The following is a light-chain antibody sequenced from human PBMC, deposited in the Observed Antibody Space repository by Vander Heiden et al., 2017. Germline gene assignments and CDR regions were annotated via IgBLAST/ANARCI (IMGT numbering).Light chain of an antibody. CDR1: SSNTGAGYD. J-gene: IGLJ2*01. Sequence: QSVLPQPPSLSAAPGRRGPTACIGSSSNTGAGYDVHWYQQLPGTAPKLLIYGNTKRPSGVPDRFSGSKSGTSASLAITGFQAEDEADYYCQSDDTNRSSVVFGGGTKLTVL. V-gene: IGLV1-40*01. CDR2: GNT. CDR3: QSDDTNRSSVV.